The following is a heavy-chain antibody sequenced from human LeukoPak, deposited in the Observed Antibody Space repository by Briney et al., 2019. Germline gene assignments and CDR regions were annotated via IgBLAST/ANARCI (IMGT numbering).Heavy chain of an antibody. CDR1: GFTFSNHY. V-gene: IGHV3-7*01. CDR3: ARDRGRFLEWNQFGDGMDV. D-gene: IGHD3-3*01. Sequence: GGSLRLSCVASGFTFSNHYMSWVRQAPGKELEWVATIKQDGTEIKYVDSVKGRFTISRDNAKNSLFLQMNSLRAEDTAVYYCARDRGRFLEWNQFGDGMDVWGQGTTVTVSS. CDR2: IKQDGTEI. J-gene: IGHJ6*02.